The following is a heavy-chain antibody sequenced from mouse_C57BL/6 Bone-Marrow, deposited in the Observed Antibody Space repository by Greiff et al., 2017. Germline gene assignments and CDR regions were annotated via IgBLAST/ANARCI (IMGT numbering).Heavy chain of an antibody. CDR3: ARWGRGVGCAY. J-gene: IGHJ3*01. Sequence: QVQLQQSGAELARPGASVKLSCKASGYTFTSYGISWVKQRNGQGLEWIGEIYPRSGNTYYNEKFKGKATLTADKSSSTAYMELRGLTSEDSAVYCCARWGRGVGCAYGGQGTLVTVSA. V-gene: IGHV1-81*01. CDR2: IYPRSGNT. CDR1: GYTFTSYG.